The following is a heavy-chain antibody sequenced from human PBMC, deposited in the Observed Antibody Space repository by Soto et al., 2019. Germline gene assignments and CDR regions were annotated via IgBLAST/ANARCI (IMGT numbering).Heavy chain of an antibody. CDR1: GGSISSGGYS. D-gene: IGHD6-19*01. CDR3: ARDFTDSSGPTLGMGV. V-gene: IGHV4-30-2*01. CDR2: IYHSGST. J-gene: IGHJ6*02. Sequence: SETLSLTCAVSGGSISSGGYSWNWIRQPPGKGLEWIGYIYHSGSTLYNPSLKSRVTISVDTSKNQFSLKLSSVTAADTAVYYCARDFTDSSGPTLGMGVWGQGTTVTVSS.